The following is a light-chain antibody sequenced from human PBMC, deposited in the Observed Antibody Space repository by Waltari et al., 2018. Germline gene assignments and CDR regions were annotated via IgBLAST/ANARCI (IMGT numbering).Light chain of an antibody. CDR2: WAS. Sequence: EIVMTQSPESLAVSLGERATINCKSSESVLYSSNNKNHLVWYQQKPGQPPKLLLYWASTRKSGVPDRFSGSGSETDFTLTVTSLQAEDVAVYYCQQYYSTPLTFGGGTKVEIK. CDR1: ESVLYSSNNKNH. J-gene: IGKJ4*01. V-gene: IGKV4-1*01. CDR3: QQYYSTPLT.